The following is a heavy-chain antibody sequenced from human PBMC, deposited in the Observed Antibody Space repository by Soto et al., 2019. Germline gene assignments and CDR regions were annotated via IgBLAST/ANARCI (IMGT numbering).Heavy chain of an antibody. D-gene: IGHD3-22*01. V-gene: IGHV4-30-2*01. CDR1: GGSISSGGYS. CDR2: IYHSGST. CDR3: AGDLPSYDSSPNPAFDI. Sequence: SETLSLTCAVSGGSISSGGYSWSWIRQPPGKGLEWIGYIYHSGSTYYNPSLKSRVTISVDRSKNQFSLKLSSVTAADTAVYYCAGDLPSYDSSPNPAFDIWGQGTMVTVSS. J-gene: IGHJ3*02.